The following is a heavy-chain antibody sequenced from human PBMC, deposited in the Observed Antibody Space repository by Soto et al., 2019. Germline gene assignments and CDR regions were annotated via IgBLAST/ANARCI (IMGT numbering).Heavy chain of an antibody. D-gene: IGHD1-26*01. V-gene: IGHV4-34*01. J-gene: IGHJ6*02. CDR1: DGSFNAYS. Sequence: QLHQWGAGLLKPSETLSLSCTVYDGSFNAYSWTWLRQPPGKGLEWIGEINHLGVTDYNPSLESRVTISVDTSKTQFTLRMTSVTAADTAVFYWAGGRREVGYMTRIYYYYGFDVWGQGTAVTVS. CDR3: AGGRREVGYMTRIYYYYGFDV. CDR2: INHLGVT.